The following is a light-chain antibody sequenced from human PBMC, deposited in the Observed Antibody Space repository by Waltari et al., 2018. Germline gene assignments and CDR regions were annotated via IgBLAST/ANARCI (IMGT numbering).Light chain of an antibody. CDR3: ETGGHGTWV. CDR2: VNMDGSH. V-gene: IGLV4-69*01. Sequence: QLVVTQSPSASAPLGASVKLTCTLSSGHSSNVIAWLQQRPEKGPRFWMKVNMDGSHSKGDGIPGRFSGSSAGAERYLTLSSLQSDDEADYYCETGGHGTWVFGGGTKLTVL. CDR1: SGHSSNV. J-gene: IGLJ3*02.